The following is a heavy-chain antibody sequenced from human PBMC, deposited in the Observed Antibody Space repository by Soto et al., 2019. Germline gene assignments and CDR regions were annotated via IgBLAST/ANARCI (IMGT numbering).Heavy chain of an antibody. CDR1: GYIFTTYG. D-gene: IGHD2-8*01. J-gene: IGHJ6*03. Sequence: GASVKVSCKASGYIFTTYGISWVRQAPGQGLEWMGIISPNGGSTNYAQKFQGRVTMTRDTSTSTVYMELSSLRSEDTAVYYCARAGGDLINYYYMDVWGKGTTVTVSS. CDR2: ISPNGGST. CDR3: ARAGGDLINYYYMDV. V-gene: IGHV1-46*03.